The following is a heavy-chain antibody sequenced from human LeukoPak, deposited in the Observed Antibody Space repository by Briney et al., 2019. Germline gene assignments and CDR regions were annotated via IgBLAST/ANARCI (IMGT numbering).Heavy chain of an antibody. D-gene: IGHD3-10*01. J-gene: IGHJ4*02. CDR1: GFTFSSYS. CDR3: ARLATVVRGVIGEDY. V-gene: IGHV3-21*04. Sequence: GGSLRLSCAASGFTFSSYSMNWVRQAPGKGLEWVSSISSSSSYIYYADSVKGRFTISRDNAKNSLYLQMNSLRAEDTAVYYCARLATVVRGVIGEDYWGQGTLVTVSS. CDR2: ISSSSSYI.